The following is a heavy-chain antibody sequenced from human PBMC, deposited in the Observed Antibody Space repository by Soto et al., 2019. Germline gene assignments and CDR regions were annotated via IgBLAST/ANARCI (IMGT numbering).Heavy chain of an antibody. J-gene: IGHJ4*02. CDR2: INHSGST. CDR3: ARKYCSGGSCYGGDY. V-gene: IGHV4-34*01. CDR1: GGSFSGYY. D-gene: IGHD2-15*01. Sequence: SETLSLTCAVHGGSFSGYYWTWIRQAPGKGLEWIGEINHSGSTNYNPSLKSRVTISVDTSKNQFSLKLSSVTAADTAVYYCARKYCSGGSCYGGDYWGQGTLVTVSS.